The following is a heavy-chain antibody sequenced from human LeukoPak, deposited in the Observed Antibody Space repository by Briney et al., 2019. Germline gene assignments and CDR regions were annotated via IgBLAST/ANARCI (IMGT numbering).Heavy chain of an antibody. D-gene: IGHD2-2*01. CDR1: GFTFSSYW. CDR2: ISSSSSTI. Sequence: PGGSLRLSCAASGFTFSSYWMNWGRQAPGKGLEWVSYISSSSSTIYYADSVKGRFTISRDNAKNSLYLQMNSLRAEDTAVYYCARDSISADIVVVPAAFDIWGQGTMVTVSS. V-gene: IGHV3-48*01. CDR3: ARDSISADIVVVPAAFDI. J-gene: IGHJ3*02.